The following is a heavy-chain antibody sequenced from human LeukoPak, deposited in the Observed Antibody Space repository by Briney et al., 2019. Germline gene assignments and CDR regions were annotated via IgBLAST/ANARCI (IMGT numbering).Heavy chain of an antibody. CDR3: ARPSSEWELLPFDY. Sequence: PSETLSLTCTVSGGSISSSSYYWGWIRQPPGKGLEWIGSIYYSGSTYYNPSLKSRVTISVDTSKNQFSLKLSSVTAADTAVYYCARPSSEWELLPFDYWGQGTLVPVSS. J-gene: IGHJ4*02. CDR2: IYYSGST. CDR1: GGSISSSSYY. V-gene: IGHV4-39*01. D-gene: IGHD1-26*01.